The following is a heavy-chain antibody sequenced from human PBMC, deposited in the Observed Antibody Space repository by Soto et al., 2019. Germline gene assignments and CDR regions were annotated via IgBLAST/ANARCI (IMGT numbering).Heavy chain of an antibody. J-gene: IGHJ4*02. CDR3: AKDQGSSWYEIDY. CDR2: ISGSGGST. D-gene: IGHD6-13*01. V-gene: IGHV3-23*01. CDR1: GFTFSNYA. Sequence: EVQLLESGGGLVQPGGSLRLSCAASGFTFSNYAVTWVRQAPGKGLEWVSTISGSGGSTYYADSVKGRFTISRDNSKNTLYLQMNRLRAEDTAVYYCAKDQGSSWYEIDYWRQGTLVSVSS.